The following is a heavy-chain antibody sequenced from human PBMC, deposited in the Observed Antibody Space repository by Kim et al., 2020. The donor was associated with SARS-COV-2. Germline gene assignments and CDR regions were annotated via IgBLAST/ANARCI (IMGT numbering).Heavy chain of an antibody. CDR1: GGSFSGYY. V-gene: IGHV4-34*01. CDR3: ARGSPPSPYDYGDYAYYFDY. Sequence: SQTLSLTCAVYGGSFSGYYWSWIRQPPGKGLEWIGEINHSGSTNYNPSLKSRVTISVDTSKNQFSLKLSSVTAADTAVYYCARGSPPSPYDYGDYAYYFDYWGQGTLVTVSS. D-gene: IGHD4-17*01. J-gene: IGHJ4*02. CDR2: INHSGST.